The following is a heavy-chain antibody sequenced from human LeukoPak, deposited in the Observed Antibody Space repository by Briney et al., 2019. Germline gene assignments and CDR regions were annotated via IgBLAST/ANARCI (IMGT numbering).Heavy chain of an antibody. Sequence: GASVKVSCKASGYTFTSYAMNWVRQAPGQGLEWIGWINTNTGNPTYAQGFTGRFVFSLDTSVSTAYLQIRSLKAEDTAVYYCARESKVVTPDYWGQGTLVTVSS. D-gene: IGHD4-23*01. CDR1: GYTFTSYA. V-gene: IGHV7-4-1*02. J-gene: IGHJ4*02. CDR3: ARESKVVTPDY. CDR2: INTNTGNP.